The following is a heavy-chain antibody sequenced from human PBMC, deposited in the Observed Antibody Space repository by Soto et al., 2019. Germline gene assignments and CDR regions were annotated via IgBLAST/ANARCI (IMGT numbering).Heavy chain of an antibody. CDR2: MNPNSGNT. V-gene: IGHV1-8*01. J-gene: IGHJ3*02. D-gene: IGHD5-18*01. Sequence: GASVKVSFKASGYTFTSYDINWLRQATGQGLEWMGWMNPNSGNTGYAQKFQGRVTMTRNTSISTAYMELSSLRSEDTAVYYCARQNTAMVDHDAFDIWGQGTMVTVSS. CDR1: GYTFTSYD. CDR3: ARQNTAMVDHDAFDI.